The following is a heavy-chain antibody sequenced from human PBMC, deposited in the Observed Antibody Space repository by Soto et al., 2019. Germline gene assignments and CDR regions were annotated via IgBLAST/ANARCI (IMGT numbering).Heavy chain of an antibody. CDR3: ARDRNDFWSGYPNNWFDP. J-gene: IGHJ5*02. CDR2: ISAYNGNT. CDR1: GYTFTSYG. D-gene: IGHD3-3*01. V-gene: IGHV1-18*04. Sequence: QVQLVQSGAEVKKPGASVKVSCKASGYTFTSYGISWVRQAPGQGLEWMGWISAYNGNTNYAQKLQGRVTMTTDTSTRTAYMELRSLRSDDTAVYYCARDRNDFWSGYPNNWFDPWGQGTLVTVSS.